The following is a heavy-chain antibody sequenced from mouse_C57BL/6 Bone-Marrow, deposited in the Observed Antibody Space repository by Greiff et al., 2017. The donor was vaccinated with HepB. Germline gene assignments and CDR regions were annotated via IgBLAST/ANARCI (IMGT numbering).Heavy chain of an antibody. CDR2: IDPANGNT. CDR3: ASPDSSGYLNFDY. J-gene: IGHJ2*01. Sequence: EVQRVESVAELVRPGASVKLSCTASGFNIKNTYMHWVKQRPEQGLEWIGRIDPANGNTKYAPKFQGKATITADTSSNTAYLQLSSLTSEDTAIYYCASPDSSGYLNFDYWGQGTTLTVSS. D-gene: IGHD3-2*02. CDR1: GFNIKNTY. V-gene: IGHV14-3*01.